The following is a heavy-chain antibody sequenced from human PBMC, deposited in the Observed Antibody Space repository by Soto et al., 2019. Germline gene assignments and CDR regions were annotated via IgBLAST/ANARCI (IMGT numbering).Heavy chain of an antibody. CDR2: IGPESGAT. J-gene: IGHJ4*02. Sequence: ASVKVSCKASGYTFTGHYIHWVRQAPEQGPEWMGEIGPESGATRYAQRFQGRVTMTRDMSTTTVYMELNNLSPDDTAVYYCGGGRSGQIVVVYWGQGTPVTVSS. CDR3: GGGRSGQIVVVY. CDR1: GYTFTGHY. V-gene: IGHV1-2*02. D-gene: IGHD1-26*01.